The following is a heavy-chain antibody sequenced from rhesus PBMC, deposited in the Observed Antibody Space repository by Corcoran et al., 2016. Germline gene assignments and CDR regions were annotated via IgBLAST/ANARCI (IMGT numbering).Heavy chain of an antibody. CDR2: ISWSGGST. V-gene: IGHV3-201*01. CDR1: GFTFDDYA. Sequence: EVQLVESGGGVVQPGGSLRLSCAASGFTFDDYAMHWVRQAPGKGLEWVSGISWSGGSTYYADSGKCQFTIYRDNDNNSLYLQMGSLRAEDTALDYCAREWTTGVIIMGGFDYWGQGVLVTVSS. D-gene: IGHD3-34*01. CDR3: AREWTTGVIIMGGFDY. J-gene: IGHJ4*01.